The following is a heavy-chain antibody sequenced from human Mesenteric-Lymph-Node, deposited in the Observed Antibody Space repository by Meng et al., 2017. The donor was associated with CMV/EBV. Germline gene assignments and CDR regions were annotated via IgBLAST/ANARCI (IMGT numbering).Heavy chain of an antibody. CDR2: ISASTGYT. D-gene: IGHD3-3*01. Sequence: GESLKISCAASGFAFSSFAMNWVRQAPGKGLEWVSSISASTGYTSYADSVRGRFSISRDNAKNLLLLHMNSLRAEDTAVYYCARVYYDFWSVHAFDIWGQGTLVTVSS. CDR3: ARVYYDFWSVHAFDI. J-gene: IGHJ3*02. CDR1: GFAFSSFA. V-gene: IGHV3-21*06.